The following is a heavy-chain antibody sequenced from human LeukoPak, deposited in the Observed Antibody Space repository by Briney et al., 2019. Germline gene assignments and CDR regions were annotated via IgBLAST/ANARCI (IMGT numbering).Heavy chain of an antibody. CDR1: GGSSNNYY. CDR2: IYTSGSN. Sequence: PSETLSLTCTVSGGSSNNYYWSWIRQSAGKGLEWIGRIYTSGSNNYNPSLTSRVSMSVDTSKNQFSLRLRSLTAADTAVYYCARESGYYYDTSGYTFDYWGQGILVTVSS. V-gene: IGHV4-4*07. D-gene: IGHD3-22*01. J-gene: IGHJ4*02. CDR3: ARESGYYYDTSGYTFDY.